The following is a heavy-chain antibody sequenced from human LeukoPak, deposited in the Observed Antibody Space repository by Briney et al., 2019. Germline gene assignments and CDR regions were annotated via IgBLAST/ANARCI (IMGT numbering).Heavy chain of an antibody. CDR2: INPSGGST. CDR1: GYTFTSYY. V-gene: IGHV1-46*01. J-gene: IGHJ4*02. CDR3: ARDCLVYYYDSSGYCNDH. Sequence: GASVKVSCKASGYTFTSYYMHWVRQAPGQGLEWMGIINPSGGSTSYAQKFQGRVTMTRDTSTSTVYMELSSLRSEDTAVYYCARDCLVYYYDSSGYCNDHWGQGTLVTVSS. D-gene: IGHD3-22*01.